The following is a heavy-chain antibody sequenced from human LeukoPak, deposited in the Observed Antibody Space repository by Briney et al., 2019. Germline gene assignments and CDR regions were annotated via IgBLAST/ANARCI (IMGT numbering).Heavy chain of an antibody. CDR3: ARHLGGSSRTDC. CDR2: IHRTGSA. D-gene: IGHD2-2*01. Sequence: SETLSLTCTVSGGSISSTPYYWDWIRQPPGKGLEWIGTIHRTGSAYYKPSLKSRVTLSVDTSKNQFSLELSSVTAADTAVYYCARHLGGSSRTDCWGQGTLVTVSS. CDR1: GGSISSTPYY. V-gene: IGHV4-39*01. J-gene: IGHJ4*02.